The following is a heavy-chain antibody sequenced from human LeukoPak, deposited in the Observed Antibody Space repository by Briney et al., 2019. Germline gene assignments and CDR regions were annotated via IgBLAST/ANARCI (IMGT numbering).Heavy chain of an antibody. V-gene: IGHV3-21*01. CDR3: ARSLRDSSGYYFDH. CDR1: GFTFSSYS. D-gene: IGHD3-22*01. Sequence: PGGSLRLSCAASGFTFSSYSMNWVRQAPGKGLEWVSSISSSSSYIYYADSVKGRFTISRDNAKNSLYLQMNSLRAEDTAVYYCARSLRDSSGYYFDHWGQGTLVTVSS. J-gene: IGHJ4*02. CDR2: ISSSSSYI.